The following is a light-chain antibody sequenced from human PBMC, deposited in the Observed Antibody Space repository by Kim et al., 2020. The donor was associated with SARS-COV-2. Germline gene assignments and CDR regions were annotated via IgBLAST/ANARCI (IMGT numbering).Light chain of an antibody. CDR2: EVS. CDR1: SSDVGGYNY. V-gene: IGLV2-8*01. CDR3: SSYAGSNNYV. J-gene: IGLJ1*01. Sequence: GQSVTISCTGTSSDVGGYNYVSWYQQHPVKAPKLMIYEVSKRPSGVPDRFSGSKSGNTASLTVSGLQADDEADYYCSSYAGSNNYVFGTGTKVTVL.